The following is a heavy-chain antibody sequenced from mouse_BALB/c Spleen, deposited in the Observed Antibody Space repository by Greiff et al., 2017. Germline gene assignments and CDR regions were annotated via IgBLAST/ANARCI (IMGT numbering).Heavy chain of an antibody. CDR1: GYSFTSYY. D-gene: IGHD1-1*01. V-gene: IGHV1-66*01. J-gene: IGHJ3*01. CDR3: ARVDYGSSSPFAY. Sequence: QVQLQQSGPELVKPGASVKISCKASGYSFTSYYIHWVKQRPGQGLEWIGWIFPGSGNTKYNEKFKGKATLTADTSSSTAYMQLSSLTSEDSAVYFCARVDYGSSSPFAYWGQGTLVTVSA. CDR2: IFPGSGNT.